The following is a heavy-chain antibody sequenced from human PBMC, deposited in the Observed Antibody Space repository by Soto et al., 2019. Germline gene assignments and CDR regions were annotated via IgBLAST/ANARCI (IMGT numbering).Heavy chain of an antibody. CDR2: IDPSDSQT. J-gene: IGHJ4*02. V-gene: IGHV5-10-1*01. D-gene: IGHD3-22*01. Sequence: GESLKISCKGSGYSFAGYWITWVRQKPGKGLQWMGRIDPSDSQTYYSPSFRGHVTISVTKSITTVFLQWSSLRASDTAMYYCARQIYDSDTGPNFQYYFDSWGQGTPVTVSS. CDR1: GYSFAGYW. CDR3: ARQIYDSDTGPNFQYYFDS.